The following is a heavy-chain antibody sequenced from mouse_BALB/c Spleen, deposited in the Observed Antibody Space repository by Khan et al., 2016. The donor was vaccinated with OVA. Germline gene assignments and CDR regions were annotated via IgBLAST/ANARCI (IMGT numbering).Heavy chain of an antibody. J-gene: IGHJ2*01. Sequence: VQLQQSGAELVKAGASVKMSCKASGYTFTSYWMPWVKQRLGQGLEWFAETNPTNGRTYYNEKFKSKATLTVDKSSSTAYMLLSGTTFEDSAVYYCARIKKIVATYFDYWGQGTTLTVSS. V-gene: IGHV1S81*02. CDR3: ARIKKIVATYFDY. D-gene: IGHD1-1*01. CDR2: TNPTNGRT. CDR1: GYTFTSYW.